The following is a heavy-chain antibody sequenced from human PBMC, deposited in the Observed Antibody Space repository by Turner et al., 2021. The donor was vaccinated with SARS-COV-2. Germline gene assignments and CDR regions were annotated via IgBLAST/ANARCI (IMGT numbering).Heavy chain of an antibody. CDR2: ISSSSSYI. CDR3: ARGTYYYDSSVYSGTNWFDP. CDR1: GFTSSRYT. V-gene: IGHV3-21*01. J-gene: IGHJ5*02. D-gene: IGHD3-22*01. Sequence: EVQLVESGGGLVKPGGSRRLSCAAPGFTSSRYTMYWVRQAPGKGLEWVSSISSSSSYIYYADSVKGRFTRSRDNAKNSLYLQMNSLRAEDTAVYYCARGTYYYDSSVYSGTNWFDPWGQGTLVTVSS.